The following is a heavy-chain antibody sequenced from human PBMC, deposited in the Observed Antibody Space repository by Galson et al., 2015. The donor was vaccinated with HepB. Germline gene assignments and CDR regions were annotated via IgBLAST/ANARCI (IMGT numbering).Heavy chain of an antibody. CDR2: ISYDGSNK. V-gene: IGHV3-30*18. D-gene: IGHD3-22*01. CDR3: AKDGYYYDSSANGYYFDY. J-gene: IGHJ4*02. Sequence: SLRLSCAASGFTFSSYGMHWVRQAPGRGLEWVAVISYDGSNKYYADSVKGRFTISRDNSKNTLYLQMNSLRAEDTAVYYCAKDGYYYDSSANGYYFDYWGQGTLVTVSS. CDR1: GFTFSSYG.